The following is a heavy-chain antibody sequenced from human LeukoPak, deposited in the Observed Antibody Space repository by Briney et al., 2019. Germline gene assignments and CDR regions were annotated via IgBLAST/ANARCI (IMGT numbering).Heavy chain of an antibody. CDR3: ARDLSSPPTGGFDY. D-gene: IGHD6-13*01. Sequence: SVKVSCTASGGTFSSYAISWVRQAPGQGLEWMGGIIPIFGTANYAQKFQGRVTITTDESTSTAYMELSSLRSEDTAVYYCARDLSSPPTGGFDYWGQGTLVTVSS. V-gene: IGHV1-69*05. CDR1: GGTFSSYA. J-gene: IGHJ4*02. CDR2: IIPIFGTA.